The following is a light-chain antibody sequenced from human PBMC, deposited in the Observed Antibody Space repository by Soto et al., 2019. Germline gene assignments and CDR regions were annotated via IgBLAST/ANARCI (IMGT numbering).Light chain of an antibody. CDR1: QSVSRSL. V-gene: IGKV3-20*01. Sequence: EIVLTHSPGTLSLSPGERATLSCRASQSVSRSLLAWYQQKPGLAPRLLIYGASTRATGIADRFSGSGSGTDFTLTISRLEPEDFAVYYCQQYGNPPPYSFGQGTKVDIK. CDR3: QQYGNPPPYS. CDR2: GAS. J-gene: IGKJ2*03.